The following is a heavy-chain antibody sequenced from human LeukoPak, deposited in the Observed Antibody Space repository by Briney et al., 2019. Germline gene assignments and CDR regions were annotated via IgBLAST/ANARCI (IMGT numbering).Heavy chain of an antibody. CDR3: ARVPPSALSMVTGDWFDP. CDR1: GYTFTGYY. J-gene: IGHJ5*02. V-gene: IGHV1-2*02. CDR2: INPNSGGT. D-gene: IGHD1-14*01. Sequence: ASVKVSCKASGYTFTGYYMHWVRQAPGQGLEWMGWINPNSGGTNYAQKFRGRVTMTRDTSISTAYMELSRLRSDDTAVYYCARVPPSALSMVTGDWFDPWGQGTLVTVSS.